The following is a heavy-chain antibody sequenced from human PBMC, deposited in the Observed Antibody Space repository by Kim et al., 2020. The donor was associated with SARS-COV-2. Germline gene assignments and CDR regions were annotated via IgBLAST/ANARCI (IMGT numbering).Heavy chain of an antibody. CDR2: ISGSGDNT. CDR3: AKASGFCSSPTCLGFAS. D-gene: IGHD2-2*01. Sequence: GGSLRLSCVASGFTFSSYDISWVRQAPGKGLEWVSTISGSGDNTYYGASVRGRFTITMSRDNSKSTIYLQMDSLRPDDTAVYYCAKASGFCSSPTCLGFASWGQGTLVTVSS. CDR1: GFTFSSYD. J-gene: IGHJ5*02. V-gene: IGHV3-23*01.